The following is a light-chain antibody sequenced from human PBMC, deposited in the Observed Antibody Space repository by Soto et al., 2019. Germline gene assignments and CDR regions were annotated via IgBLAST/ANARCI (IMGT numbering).Light chain of an antibody. CDR1: SSDVGGYDY. J-gene: IGLJ1*01. Sequence: ALTQPASVSVSPGQSITISRTGTSSDVGGYDYVSWYQQLPGKAPKLLIYDVNNRPSGVSHRFSGSKSGNTASLTISGLQAEDEADYYCSSYTGSSTFVFGTGTKVTVL. CDR3: SSYTGSSTFV. CDR2: DVN. V-gene: IGLV2-14*01.